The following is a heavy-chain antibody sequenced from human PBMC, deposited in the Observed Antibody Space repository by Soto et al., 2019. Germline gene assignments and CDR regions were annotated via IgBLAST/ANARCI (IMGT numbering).Heavy chain of an antibody. Sequence: SETLSLTCTVSGGSINSYYWSWIRQPPGKGLEWIGYIYYSGSTNYNPSLKSRVTISVDTSKNQFSLKLSSVTAADTAVYYCARVRGASWYGGNDYYGMDVWGQGTTVTVSS. J-gene: IGHJ6*02. CDR1: GGSINSYY. D-gene: IGHD3-10*01. CDR2: IYYSGST. V-gene: IGHV4-59*01. CDR3: ARVRGASWYGGNDYYGMDV.